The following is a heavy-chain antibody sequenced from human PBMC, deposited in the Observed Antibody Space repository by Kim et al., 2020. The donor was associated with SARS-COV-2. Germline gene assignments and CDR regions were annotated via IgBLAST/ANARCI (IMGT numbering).Heavy chain of an antibody. J-gene: IGHJ2*01. CDR1: GFTFSSYD. CDR2: IGTAGDP. D-gene: IGHD3-9*01. V-gene: IGHV3-13*05. CDR3: ARAKLRYFDWERGYFDL. Sequence: GGPLRLSCAASGFTFSSYDMHWVRQATGKGLEWVSAIGTAGDPYYPGSVKGRFTISRENAKNSLYLQMNSLRAGDTAVYYCARAKLRYFDWERGYFDLWGRGTLVTVSS.